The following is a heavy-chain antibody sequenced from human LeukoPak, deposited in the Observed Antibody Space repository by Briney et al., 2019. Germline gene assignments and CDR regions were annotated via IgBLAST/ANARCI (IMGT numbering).Heavy chain of an antibody. Sequence: PSETLSLTCAVYGGSFSGYYWSWIRQPAGKGLEWIGRIYTSGSTNYNPSLMSRVTISVDTSKNQFSLKLSSVTAADTAVYYCARDSSYGDYVGYWGQGTLVTVSS. J-gene: IGHJ4*02. CDR1: GGSFSGYY. CDR2: IYTSGST. CDR3: ARDSSYGDYVGY. V-gene: IGHV4-4*07. D-gene: IGHD4-17*01.